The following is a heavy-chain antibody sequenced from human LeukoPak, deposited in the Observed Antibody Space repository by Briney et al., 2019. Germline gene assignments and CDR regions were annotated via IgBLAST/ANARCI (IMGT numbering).Heavy chain of an antibody. Sequence: SETLSLTCAVYGGSFSGYYWSWLRQPPGKGLEGIGEINHSGSTNYNPSLTSRGNISVETTKKQCSLKLSSVTAADTAVYYCARVGGSSWYPINYYYYYMDVWGKGTTVTVSS. CDR3: ARVGGSSWYPINYYYYYMDV. CDR2: INHSGST. D-gene: IGHD6-13*01. CDR1: GGSFSGYY. V-gene: IGHV4-34*01. J-gene: IGHJ6*03.